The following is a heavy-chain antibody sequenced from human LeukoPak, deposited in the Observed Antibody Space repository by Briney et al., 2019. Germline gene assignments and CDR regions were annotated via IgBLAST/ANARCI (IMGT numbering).Heavy chain of an antibody. CDR1: GFTFSSYG. CDR3: AREWFYDSSGYYVY. Sequence: PGRSLRLSCAASGFTFSSYGMHWVRQAPGKGLEWVAVIWYDGGNKYYADSVKGRFTISRDNSKNTLDLQMNSLRDEDTAVYYCAREWFYDSSGYYVYWGQGTLVTVSS. CDR2: IWYDGGNK. D-gene: IGHD3-22*01. J-gene: IGHJ4*02. V-gene: IGHV3-33*01.